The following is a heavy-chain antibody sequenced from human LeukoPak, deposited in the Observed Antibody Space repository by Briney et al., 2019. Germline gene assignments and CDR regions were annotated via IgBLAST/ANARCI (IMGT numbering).Heavy chain of an antibody. V-gene: IGHV3-23*01. Sequence: PGGSLRLSCAASGFTFSSYAMNWVRQAPRKGLEWVSSGHSDGTTYYADSVKGRFTVSRDNSKNTLSLQMNSLRAEDTAVYYCAKGSRIAARPTIWFDSWGQGTLVTVSS. J-gene: IGHJ5*01. CDR2: SGHSDGTT. CDR1: GFTFSSYA. CDR3: AKGSRIAARPTIWFDS. D-gene: IGHD6-6*01.